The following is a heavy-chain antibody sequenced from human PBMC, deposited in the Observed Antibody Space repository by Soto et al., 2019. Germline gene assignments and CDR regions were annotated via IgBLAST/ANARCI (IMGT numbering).Heavy chain of an antibody. CDR3: AKDSDIVVVPAAMLSLFDP. CDR1: VFTFSSYA. V-gene: IGHV3-23*01. CDR2: ISGSGGST. D-gene: IGHD2-2*01. Sequence: GGSLRLSCAASVFTFSSYAMSWVRQAPGKGLEWVSAISGSGGSTYYADSVKGRFTISRDNSKNTLYLQMNSLRAEDTAVYYCAKDSDIVVVPAAMLSLFDPWGQGTLVTVSS. J-gene: IGHJ5*02.